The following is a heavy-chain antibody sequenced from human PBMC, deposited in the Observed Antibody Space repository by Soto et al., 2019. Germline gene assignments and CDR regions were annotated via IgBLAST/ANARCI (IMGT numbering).Heavy chain of an antibody. J-gene: IGHJ6*02. Sequence: EVQLVESGGGLIQPGGSLRLSCVASGLTVSNNYMAWVRQAPEMGLEWVSILYTEGTTYYADSVKGRFTISRDSSKNTLFLQRDSLRAEDTAVYYCVRPRPSGENNGMDVWGQGTTVTVSS. CDR1: GLTVSNNY. V-gene: IGHV3-53*01. D-gene: IGHD3-16*01. CDR2: LYTEGTT. CDR3: VRPRPSGENNGMDV.